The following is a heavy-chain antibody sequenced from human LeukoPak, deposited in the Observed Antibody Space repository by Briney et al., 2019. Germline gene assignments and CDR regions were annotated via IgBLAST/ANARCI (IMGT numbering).Heavy chain of an antibody. J-gene: IGHJ5*02. CDR1: GYSFTSYW. Sequence: GESLKISCKGSGYSFTSYWIGWVRQMPGKGLEWMGIIYPGDSDTRCSPSFQGQVTISADKSISTAYLQWSSLKASDTAMYYCARQSGGGSSWPNWFDPWGQGTLVTVSS. CDR3: ARQSGGGSSWPNWFDP. D-gene: IGHD6-13*01. CDR2: IYPGDSDT. V-gene: IGHV5-51*01.